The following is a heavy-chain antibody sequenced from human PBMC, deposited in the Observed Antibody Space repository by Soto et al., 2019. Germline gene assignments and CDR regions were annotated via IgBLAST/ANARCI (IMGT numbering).Heavy chain of an antibody. CDR3: ARGWLGAGQASDICY. CDR1: GGTVSGGSSSGDYY. Sequence: SETLSLTCTVSGGTVSGGSSSGDYYWSWIRQPPGKGLEWIGYISYSGSTFYNPSLKSRVTMSLDTSKNQFSLKLSSVTAADTAVYYCARGWLGAGQASDICYCGQGTLVTVSS. D-gene: IGHD1-26*01. CDR2: ISYSGST. J-gene: IGHJ4*02. V-gene: IGHV4-30-4*01.